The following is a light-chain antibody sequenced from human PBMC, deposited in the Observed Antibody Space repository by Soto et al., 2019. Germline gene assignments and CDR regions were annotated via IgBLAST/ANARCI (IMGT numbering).Light chain of an antibody. Sequence: EIVLTQSPGTPSLTPGERATHFCRASQSIATSQLAWYQQKPGQAPRLLIYDASNRATGIPARFSGSGSGTDFTLTISSLEPEDFAVYYCQQYENWPYTFGQGTRLEIK. CDR3: QQYENWPYT. CDR2: DAS. J-gene: IGKJ5*01. V-gene: IGKV3-11*01. CDR1: QSIATSQ.